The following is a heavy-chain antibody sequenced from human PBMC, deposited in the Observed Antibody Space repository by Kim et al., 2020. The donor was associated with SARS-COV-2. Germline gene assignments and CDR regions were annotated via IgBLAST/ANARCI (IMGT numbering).Heavy chain of an antibody. CDR3: ASYSQLGENTIYYYYGMDV. CDR2: IYPGDSDT. CDR1: GYSFTSYW. J-gene: IGHJ6*02. Sequence: GESLKISCKGSGYSFTSYWIGWVRQMPGKGLEWMGIIYPGDSDTRYSPSFQGQVTISADKSISTAYLQWSSLKASDTAMYYCASYSQLGENTIYYYYGMDVWGQGTTVTVSS. D-gene: IGHD6-6*01. V-gene: IGHV5-51*01.